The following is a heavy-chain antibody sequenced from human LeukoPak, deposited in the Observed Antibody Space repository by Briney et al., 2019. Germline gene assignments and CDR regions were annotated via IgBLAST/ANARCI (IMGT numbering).Heavy chain of an antibody. Sequence: AGGSLRLSCAASGFTFSSYWMSWVRQAPGKGLEWVANIKQDGSEKYYVDSVKGRFTISRDNAKNSLYLQMNSLRAEDTAVYYCAREYSNYGIFFVRYYYMDVWGKGTTVTVSS. CDR1: GFTFSSYW. V-gene: IGHV3-7*01. CDR3: AREYSNYGIFFVRYYYMDV. CDR2: IKQDGSEK. D-gene: IGHD4-11*01. J-gene: IGHJ6*03.